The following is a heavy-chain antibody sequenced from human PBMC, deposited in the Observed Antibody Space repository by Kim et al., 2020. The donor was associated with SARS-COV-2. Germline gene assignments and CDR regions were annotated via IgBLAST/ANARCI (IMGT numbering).Heavy chain of an antibody. CDR1: GGSISSSSYY. V-gene: IGHV4-39*01. CDR3: ASIMITFGGVPWGY. CDR2: IYYSGST. D-gene: IGHD3-16*01. Sequence: SETLSLTCTVSGGSISSSSYYWGWIRQPPGKGLEWIGSIYYSGSTYYNPSLKSRVTISVDTSKNQFSLKLSSVTAADTAVYYCASIMITFGGVPWGYWGQGTLVTVSS. J-gene: IGHJ4*02.